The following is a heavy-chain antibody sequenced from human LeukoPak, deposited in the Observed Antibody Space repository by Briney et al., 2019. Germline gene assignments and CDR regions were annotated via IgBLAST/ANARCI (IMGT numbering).Heavy chain of an antibody. J-gene: IGHJ4*02. D-gene: IGHD2-15*01. Sequence: SETLSLTCAVSGGSFSGYYWSWIRQPPGKGLEWIGEINHSGSTNYNPSLKSRVTISVDTSKNQFSLKLSSVTAADTAVYYCARGGVVVAATYFDYWGQGTLVTVSS. CDR3: ARGGVVVAATYFDY. CDR2: INHSGST. CDR1: GGSFSGYY. V-gene: IGHV4-34*01.